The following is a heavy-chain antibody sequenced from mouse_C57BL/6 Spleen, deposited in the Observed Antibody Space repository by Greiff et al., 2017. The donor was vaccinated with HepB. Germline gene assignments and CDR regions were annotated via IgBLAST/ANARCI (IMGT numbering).Heavy chain of an antibody. D-gene: IGHD2-3*01. J-gene: IGHJ4*01. CDR2: INPSTGGT. CDR1: GYSFTGYY. Sequence: VQLQQSGPELVKPGASVKISCKASGYSFTGYYMNWVKQSPEKSLEWIGEINPSTGGTTYNQKFKAKATLTVDKSSSTAYMQLKSLTSEDSAVCYCERDGYDLYAVDHWGQGTSVTVSS. CDR3: ERDGYDLYAVDH. V-gene: IGHV1-42*01.